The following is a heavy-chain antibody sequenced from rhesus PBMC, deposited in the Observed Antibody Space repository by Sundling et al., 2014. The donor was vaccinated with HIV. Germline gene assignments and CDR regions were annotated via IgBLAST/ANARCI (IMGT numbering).Heavy chain of an antibody. Sequence: QLQLQESGPGLVKPSKTLSVTCAVSGSSFSTSYWTWIRQAPGKGLEWIGNMHGSSGSPYYNPSLKSRVTISTDTSKNQFSLKLTSVTAADTAMYYCARLTVADGYLEVWGQGALVTVSS. J-gene: IGHJ1*01. CDR3: ARLTVADGYLEV. D-gene: IGHD4-29*01. V-gene: IGHV4-169*01. CDR2: MHGSSGSP. CDR1: GSSFSTSY.